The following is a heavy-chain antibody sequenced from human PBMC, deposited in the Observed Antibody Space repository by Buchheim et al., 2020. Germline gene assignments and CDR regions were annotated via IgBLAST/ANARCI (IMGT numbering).Heavy chain of an antibody. J-gene: IGHJ4*02. D-gene: IGHD3-10*01. CDR1: GFTFSTSS. Sequence: EVQVVESGGGLVKPGGSLRLSCAASGFTFSTSSMCWVRQAPGKGLEWVSFITSSGSHIYYADSVKGRFTISRDNAKNSLYLQMSSLRVEDTAVYYCARVSDGTGTRPIDYWGQGTL. CDR3: ARVSDGTGTRPIDY. V-gene: IGHV3-21*01. CDR2: ITSSGSHI.